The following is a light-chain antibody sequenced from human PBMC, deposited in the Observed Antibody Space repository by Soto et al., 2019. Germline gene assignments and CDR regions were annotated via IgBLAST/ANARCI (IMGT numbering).Light chain of an antibody. CDR2: DAS. V-gene: IGKV3-11*01. J-gene: IGKJ1*01. CDR3: QQRSNWPPWT. CDR1: HSVSSY. Sequence: ESVWTQSPTTLALSQGGRATISCRASHSVSSYLAWYQQKPGQAPRLLIYDASNRATGIPARFSGSGSGTAFTLTISSLEPADFAVYYCQQRSNWPPWTFGQGTKVDIK.